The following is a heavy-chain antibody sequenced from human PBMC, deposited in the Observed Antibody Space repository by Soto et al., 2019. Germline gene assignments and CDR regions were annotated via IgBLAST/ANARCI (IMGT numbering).Heavy chain of an antibody. CDR2: IIPIFGTA. J-gene: IGHJ5*02. CDR3: TRDASRDSSARGWFDP. Sequence: SVKVSCKASGGTFSSYAISWVRQAPGQGLEWMGGIIPIFGTANYAQKFQGRVTITADESTSTAYMELSSLRSEDTAVYYCTRDASRDSSARGWFDPWGPGTLVTVSS. D-gene: IGHD6-13*01. V-gene: IGHV1-69*13. CDR1: GGTFSSYA.